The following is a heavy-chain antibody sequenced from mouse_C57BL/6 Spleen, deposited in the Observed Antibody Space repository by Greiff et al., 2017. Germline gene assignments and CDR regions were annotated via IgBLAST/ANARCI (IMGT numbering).Heavy chain of an antibody. V-gene: IGHV2-9*01. CDR3: ATRDYDFAY. D-gene: IGHD2-4*01. J-gene: IGHJ3*01. CDR1: GFSFTSYG. Sequence: VQRVESGPGLVAPSQSLSITCTVSGFSFTSYGVDWVRQPPGKGLEWLGVICGGGSTNYNSALMSRLSISKDNSKSQVFLKMNSLQNDDTAMYYCATRDYDFAYWGQGTLVTVSA. CDR2: ICGGGST.